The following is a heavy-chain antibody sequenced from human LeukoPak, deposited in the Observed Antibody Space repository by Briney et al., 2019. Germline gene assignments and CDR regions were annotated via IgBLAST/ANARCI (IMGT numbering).Heavy chain of an antibody. J-gene: IGHJ4*02. CDR1: GYTFTSYY. V-gene: IGHV1-46*01. CDR2: INPSGGST. CDR3: ARDYGDYPDY. Sequence: ASVKVSCKASGYTFTSYYMHWVRQAPGQGLEWMGVINPSGGSTSYAQKFQGRVTMTRDTSTSTVYMELSSLRSEDTVVYYCARDYGDYPDYWGQGTLVTVSS. D-gene: IGHD4-17*01.